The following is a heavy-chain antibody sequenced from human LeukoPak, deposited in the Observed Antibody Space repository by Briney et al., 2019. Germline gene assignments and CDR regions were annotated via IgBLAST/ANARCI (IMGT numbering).Heavy chain of an antibody. CDR3: AKGGETRYFDWLALDAFDI. V-gene: IGHV3-23*01. Sequence: GGSLRLSCAASGFTFSIFAMSWVRQAPGKGLEWVSAISGSGGSTYYADSVKGRFTISRDNSKNTLYLKMNSLKAEAPALYTCAKGGETRYFDWLALDAFDIWGQGTMVTVSS. CDR1: GFTFSIFA. D-gene: IGHD3-9*01. J-gene: IGHJ3*02. CDR2: ISGSGGST.